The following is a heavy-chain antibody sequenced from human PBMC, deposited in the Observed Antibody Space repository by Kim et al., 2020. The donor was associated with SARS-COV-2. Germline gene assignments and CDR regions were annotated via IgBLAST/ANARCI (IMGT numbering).Heavy chain of an antibody. D-gene: IGHD5-18*01. CDR3: TRDTPVPPTAMVTLADY. J-gene: IGHJ4*02. V-gene: IGHV3-49*02. Sequence: VKGRFTISRDDSKSIAYLQMNSLKTEDTAVYYCTRDTPVPPTAMVTLADYWGQGTLVTVSS.